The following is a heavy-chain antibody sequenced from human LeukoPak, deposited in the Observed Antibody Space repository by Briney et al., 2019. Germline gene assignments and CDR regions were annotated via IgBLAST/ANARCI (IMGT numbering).Heavy chain of an antibody. CDR3: AREIQLWLYYFDY. D-gene: IGHD5-18*01. V-gene: IGHV1-69*05. J-gene: IGHJ4*02. CDR1: GGTFSSYA. CDR2: IIPIFGTA. Sequence: ASVKVSCKASGGTFSSYAISWVRQAPGQGLEWMGGIIPIFGTANYAQKFQGRVTITTDESTSTAYMELGSLRSEDTAVYYCAREIQLWLYYFDYWGQGTLVTVSS.